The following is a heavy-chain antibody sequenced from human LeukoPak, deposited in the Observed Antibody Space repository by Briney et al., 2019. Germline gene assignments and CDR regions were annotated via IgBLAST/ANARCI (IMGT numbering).Heavy chain of an antibody. J-gene: IGHJ3*02. D-gene: IGHD3-3*01. CDR2: INHSGDT. CDR1: GGSFSGYF. CDR3: ARHLRLLESPFPPRAFDI. Sequence: SETLSVTCAVYGGSFSGYFYNWISQTPGQGLEWNGEINHSGDTNYNPSLKSRLTMSVDSSKNQLSLTLSSLTAADTAVYYCARHLRLLESPFPPRAFDIWGQGTTVTVSS. V-gene: IGHV4-34*01.